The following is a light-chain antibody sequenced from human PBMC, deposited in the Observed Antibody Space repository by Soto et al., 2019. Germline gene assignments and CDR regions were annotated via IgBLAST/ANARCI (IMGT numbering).Light chain of an antibody. V-gene: IGKV1-5*03. CDR1: QSISSW. J-gene: IGKJ1*01. CDR3: QQYNSYWT. CDR2: KAS. Sequence: DIQMTQSPSTLSASVGDRVTITCRASQSISSWLAWYQQKPGKAPKLLIYKASSLEGGVPSRFSSSGSGTEFTLPISSLQPDEFTTYSCQQYNSYWTFGQGNKVESK.